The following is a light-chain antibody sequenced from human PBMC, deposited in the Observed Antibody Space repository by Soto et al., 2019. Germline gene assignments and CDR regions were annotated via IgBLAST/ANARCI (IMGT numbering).Light chain of an antibody. CDR3: QSYDSSPSGWV. J-gene: IGLJ3*02. Sequence: QSVVTQPPSVSGAPGQRVTISCTGSSSNIGAGYDVHWYQQLPGTAPKLLIYGNSNRPSGVPDRFSGSKSGTSASLAITGLQAEDEADYYCQSYDSSPSGWVFGGGTKVTVL. V-gene: IGLV1-40*01. CDR1: SSNIGAGYD. CDR2: GNS.